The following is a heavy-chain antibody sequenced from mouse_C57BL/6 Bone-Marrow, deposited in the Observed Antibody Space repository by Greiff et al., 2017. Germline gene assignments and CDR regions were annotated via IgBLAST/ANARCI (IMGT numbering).Heavy chain of an antibody. D-gene: IGHD2-3*01. V-gene: IGHV2-2*01. CDR2: IWSGGST. CDR1: GFSLTSYG. Sequence: VQLQQSGPGLVQPSQSLSITCTVSGFSLTSYGVHWVRQSPGKGLEWLGVIWSGGSTDYNAAFISRLSISKDNSKSQVFFKMNSLQADDTATYYCARKRWLLYFDVWGTGTTVTVSS. J-gene: IGHJ1*03. CDR3: ARKRWLLYFDV.